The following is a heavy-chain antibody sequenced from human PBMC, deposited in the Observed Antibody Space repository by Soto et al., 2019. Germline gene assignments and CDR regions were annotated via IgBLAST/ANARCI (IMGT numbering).Heavy chain of an antibody. V-gene: IGHV1-69*02. CDR1: GGTFSSYT. J-gene: IGHJ6*03. D-gene: IGHD2-2*01. Sequence: ASVKVSCKASGGTFSSYTISWVRQAPGQGLEWMGRIIPILGIANYAQKFQGRVTITADKSTSTAYMELSSLRSEDTAVYYCARGVQYCSSTSCYGGDYYYYYMDVWGKGTTVTVSS. CDR2: IIPILGIA. CDR3: ARGVQYCSSTSCYGGDYYYYYMDV.